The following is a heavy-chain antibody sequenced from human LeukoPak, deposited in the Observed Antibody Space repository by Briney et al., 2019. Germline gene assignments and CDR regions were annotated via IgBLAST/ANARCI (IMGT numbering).Heavy chain of an antibody. Sequence: SETLSLTCAVYGGSFSGYYWSWIRQPPGKGLEWIGEINHSGNTNYNPSLKSRVTISLDTSKNQFSLKLSSVTAADTAVYYCARGRWFGELLTWGQGTLVTVSS. J-gene: IGHJ5*02. CDR2: INHSGNT. D-gene: IGHD3-10*01. CDR1: GGSFSGYY. CDR3: ARGRWFGELLT. V-gene: IGHV4-34*01.